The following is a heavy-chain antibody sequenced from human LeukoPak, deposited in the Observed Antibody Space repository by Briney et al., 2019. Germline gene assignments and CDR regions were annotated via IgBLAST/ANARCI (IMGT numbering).Heavy chain of an antibody. CDR2: IWYDGSNK. Sequence: GGSLRLSCAASGFTFSSYGMHWVRQAPGKGLEWVAVIWYDGSNKYYADSVKGRFTISRENSKNTLYLQMNSLRAEDTAVYYCAKEGYYDFWSGPLDYWGQGTLVTVSS. V-gene: IGHV3-33*06. D-gene: IGHD3-3*01. CDR3: AKEGYYDFWSGPLDY. J-gene: IGHJ4*02. CDR1: GFTFSSYG.